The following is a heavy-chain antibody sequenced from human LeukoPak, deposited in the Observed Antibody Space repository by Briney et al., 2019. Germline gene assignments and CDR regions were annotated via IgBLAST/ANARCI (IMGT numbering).Heavy chain of an antibody. D-gene: IGHD6-13*01. CDR2: IHYSGST. J-gene: IGHJ3*02. CDR3: AREDDTIADNTFDI. V-gene: IGHV4-39*07. CDR1: GGSISSSSYY. Sequence: SETLALTCTVSGGSISSSSYYLGWIRQPPGKGLDWIGMIHYSGSTYYNPSLQSRVTISVDTSKNQFSLKLNSVTAADTAVYYCAREDDTIADNTFDIWGQGTVVTVSS.